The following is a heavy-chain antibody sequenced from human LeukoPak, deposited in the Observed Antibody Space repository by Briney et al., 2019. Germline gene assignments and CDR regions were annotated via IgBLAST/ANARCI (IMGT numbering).Heavy chain of an antibody. D-gene: IGHD6-13*01. CDR3: ARVRYSSSWAPSDYFDY. V-gene: IGHV1-2*02. CDR2: INPNSGGT. CDR1: GYTFTGYY. Sequence: ASVKVSCKASGYTFTGYYIHWVRQAPGQGLEWMGWINPNSGGTNYAQKFQGRVTMTRDTSISTAYMELSRLRSDDTAVYYCARVRYSSSWAPSDYFDYWGQGTLVTVSS. J-gene: IGHJ4*02.